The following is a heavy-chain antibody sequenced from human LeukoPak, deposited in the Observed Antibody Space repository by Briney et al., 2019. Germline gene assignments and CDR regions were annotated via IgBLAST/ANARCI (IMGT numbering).Heavy chain of an antibody. Sequence: ASVKVSCKASGYTFTGYNIHWVRQAPGRGLEWIGWINPNSGGTNYAQKFQGRVTMTRDTSISTAYMELSSLRSDDTAVYFCARVIVKYSSSSGFDYWGQGTLVTVSS. CDR3: ARVIVKYSSSSGFDY. V-gene: IGHV1-2*02. D-gene: IGHD6-6*01. CDR1: GYTFTGYN. CDR2: INPNSGGT. J-gene: IGHJ4*02.